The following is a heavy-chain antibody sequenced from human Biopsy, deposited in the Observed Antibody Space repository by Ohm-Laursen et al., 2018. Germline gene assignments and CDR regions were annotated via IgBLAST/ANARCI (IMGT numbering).Heavy chain of an antibody. Sequence: SLRLSCAASGFIFSYCGMHWVRQAPGKGLEWVAVISSDGSNKYYADSVKGRFTISRDNSKNTLYLQMNSLRAEDTALYYCARGGQGGFLEWLFIGWGQGTLVTVSS. D-gene: IGHD3-3*01. J-gene: IGHJ4*02. CDR2: ISSDGSNK. CDR3: ARGGQGGFLEWLFIG. CDR1: GFIFSYCG. V-gene: IGHV3-30*03.